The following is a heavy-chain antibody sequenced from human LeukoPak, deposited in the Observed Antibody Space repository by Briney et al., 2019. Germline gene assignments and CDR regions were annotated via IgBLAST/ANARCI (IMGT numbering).Heavy chain of an antibody. V-gene: IGHV3-21*01. CDR3: ARDHRDYDILTGYYIGYYFDY. D-gene: IGHD3-9*01. J-gene: IGHJ4*02. CDR2: ISSSSSYI. Sequence: GGSLRLSCAASGFTFSSYSMNWVRQAPGKGLEWVSSISSSSSYIYYADSVKGRFTISRDNAKNSLYLQMNSLRAEDTAVYYCARDHRDYDILTGYYIGYYFDYWGQGTLVTVSS. CDR1: GFTFSSYS.